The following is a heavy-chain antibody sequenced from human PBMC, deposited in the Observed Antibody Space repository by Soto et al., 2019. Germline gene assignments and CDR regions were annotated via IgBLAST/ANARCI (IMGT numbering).Heavy chain of an antibody. V-gene: IGHV1-2*02. D-gene: IGHD2-8*02. Sequence: HEHLVQSGAEVKRPGASLKVSCKASGYSFTGYYIHWVRQAPGQGLEWMGWINPDSGATNYAQNFQGRVTLTSDTSISTASMDLTSLPSDDTAVYYCARGDYGTGGYPFPYFDYWGQGTLVIVSS. J-gene: IGHJ4*02. CDR2: INPDSGAT. CDR1: GYSFTGYY. CDR3: ARGDYGTGGYPFPYFDY.